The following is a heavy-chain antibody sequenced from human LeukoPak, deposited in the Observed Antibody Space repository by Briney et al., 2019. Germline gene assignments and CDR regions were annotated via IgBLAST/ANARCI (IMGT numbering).Heavy chain of an antibody. V-gene: IGHV4-4*07. J-gene: IGHJ5*02. CDR3: ARDGVVAINWFDP. Sequence: SETLSLTCTVSGGSINVYYWSWIRQPAGKGLQWIGRISTSGNTDYNPSLKSRVTMSVDTSKNQFSLKLTSVTAADTAVYYCARDGVVAINWFDPWGQGTLVTVSS. CDR2: ISTSGNT. D-gene: IGHD3-22*01. CDR1: GGSINVYY.